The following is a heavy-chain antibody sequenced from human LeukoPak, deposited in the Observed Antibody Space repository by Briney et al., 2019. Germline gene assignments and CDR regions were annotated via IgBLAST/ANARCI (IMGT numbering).Heavy chain of an antibody. D-gene: IGHD3-22*01. Sequence: PGGSLRLSCAASGFTFSSYGMSWVRQAPGKGLEWVSAISGSGGSTYYADSVKGRFTISRDNSKNTLYLQMNSLRAEDTAVYYCAKDENMKNYYDSSGYHDYWGQGTLVTVSS. J-gene: IGHJ4*02. V-gene: IGHV3-23*01. CDR2: ISGSGGST. CDR3: AKDENMKNYYDSSGYHDY. CDR1: GFTFSSYG.